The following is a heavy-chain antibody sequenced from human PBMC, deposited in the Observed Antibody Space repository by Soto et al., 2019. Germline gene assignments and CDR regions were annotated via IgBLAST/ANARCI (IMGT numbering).Heavy chain of an antibody. CDR2: IDSDGRST. CDR3: ARGRTYGMDV. V-gene: IGHV3-74*01. CDR1: GFTFGSYW. J-gene: IGHJ6*02. Sequence: EVQLVESGGGLVQPGGSLRVSCAASGFTFGSYWMNWVRQAPGKGLVWVSRIDSDGRSTTYADSVKGRFTTSRDNAKNTLYLQMSRLRVEDTAVYYCARGRTYGMDVWGPGPTVSVSS.